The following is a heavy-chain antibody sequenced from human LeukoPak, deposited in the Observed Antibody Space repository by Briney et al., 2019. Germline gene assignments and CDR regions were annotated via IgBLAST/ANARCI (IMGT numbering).Heavy chain of an antibody. CDR1: GFTFSSYW. Sequence: GGSLRLSCAASGFTFSSYWMSWVRQAPGKGLEWVANIKQDGSEKYYVDSLKGRFTISRDNAKSSLYLQMNSLRAEGTAVYYCARDIGYYDSSGYPYYWGQGTLVTVSS. D-gene: IGHD3-22*01. J-gene: IGHJ4*02. V-gene: IGHV3-7*01. CDR3: ARDIGYYDSSGYPYY. CDR2: IKQDGSEK.